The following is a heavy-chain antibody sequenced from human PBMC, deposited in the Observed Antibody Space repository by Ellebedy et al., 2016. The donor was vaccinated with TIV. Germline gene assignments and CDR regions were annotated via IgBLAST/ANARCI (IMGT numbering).Heavy chain of an antibody. D-gene: IGHD1-26*01. CDR2: IIPILGIA. Sequence: SVKVSXXASGGTFSSYAISWVRQAPGQGLEWMGRIIPILGIANYAQKFQGRVTITADKSTSTAYMELSSLRSEDTAVYYCARVGATLDAFDIWGQGTMVTVSS. J-gene: IGHJ3*02. V-gene: IGHV1-69*04. CDR1: GGTFSSYA. CDR3: ARVGATLDAFDI.